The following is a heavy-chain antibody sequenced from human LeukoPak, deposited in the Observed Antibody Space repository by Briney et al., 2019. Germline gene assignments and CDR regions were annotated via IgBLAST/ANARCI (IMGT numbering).Heavy chain of an antibody. Sequence: GGSLRLSCAASGFTFSSYSMNWVRQAPGKGLEWVSYISSSSTIYYADSVKGRFTISRDNAKNSLYLQMNSLRAEDTAVYYCARDTRLYYDILTGYYGMDVWGQGTTVTVSS. CDR3: ARDTRLYYDILTGYYGMDV. J-gene: IGHJ6*02. V-gene: IGHV3-48*04. D-gene: IGHD3-9*01. CDR1: GFTFSSYS. CDR2: ISSSSTI.